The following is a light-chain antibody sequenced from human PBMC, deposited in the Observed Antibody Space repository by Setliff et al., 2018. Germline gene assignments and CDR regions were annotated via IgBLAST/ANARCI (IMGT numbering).Light chain of an antibody. CDR2: DVS. J-gene: IGLJ1*01. V-gene: IGLV2-14*03. CDR3: SSYTSSSTYV. CDR1: SSDVGSYDF. Sequence: QSALTQPASVSGSPGQSITISCSGTSSDVGSYDFVSWYQQHPGKVPKLIIHDVSNRPSGVSNRFSGSKAGNTASLTISGLQADDEADYYCSSYTSSSTYVFGTGTKVTVL.